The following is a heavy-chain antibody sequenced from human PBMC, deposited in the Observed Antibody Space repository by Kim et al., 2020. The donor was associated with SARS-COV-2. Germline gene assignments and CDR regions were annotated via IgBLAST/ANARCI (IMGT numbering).Heavy chain of an antibody. CDR1: GFTFSSYA. V-gene: IGHV3-30*04. D-gene: IGHD3-3*01. J-gene: IGHJ6*02. CDR3: ARAIGGNYYYGMDV. CDR2: ISYDGSNK. Sequence: GGSLRLSCAASGFTFSSYAMHWVRQAPGKGLEWVAVISYDGSNKYYADSVKGRFTISRDNSKNTLYLQMNSLRAEDTAVYYCARAIGGNYYYGMDVWGQG.